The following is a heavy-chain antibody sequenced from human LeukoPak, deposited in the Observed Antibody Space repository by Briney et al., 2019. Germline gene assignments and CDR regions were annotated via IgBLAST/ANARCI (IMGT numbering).Heavy chain of an antibody. J-gene: IGHJ4*02. CDR1: GYTFTSYA. D-gene: IGHD3-9*01. Sequence: ASVNVSCKASGYTFTSYAMNWVRQAPGQGLEWMGWINTNTGNPTYAQGFTGRFVFSLDTSVSTAYLQISSLKAEDTAVYYCARDRVLRYFDWLLPLGYWGQGTLVTVSS. CDR3: ARDRVLRYFDWLLPLGY. CDR2: INTNTGNP. V-gene: IGHV7-4-1*02.